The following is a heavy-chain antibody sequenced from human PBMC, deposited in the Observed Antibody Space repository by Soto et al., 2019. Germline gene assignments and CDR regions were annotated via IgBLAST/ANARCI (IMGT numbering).Heavy chain of an antibody. Sequence: ASVKVSCKASGYTFTSYAMHWVRQAPGQRLEWMGWINAGNGNTKYSQKFQGRVTITRDTSACTAYMELSSLRSEDTALYYCALSYGDYYYYYYGMDXWGQGTTVTVSS. V-gene: IGHV1-3*01. CDR2: INAGNGNT. D-gene: IGHD4-17*01. CDR3: ALSYGDYYYYYYGMDX. CDR1: GYTFTSYA. J-gene: IGHJ6*02.